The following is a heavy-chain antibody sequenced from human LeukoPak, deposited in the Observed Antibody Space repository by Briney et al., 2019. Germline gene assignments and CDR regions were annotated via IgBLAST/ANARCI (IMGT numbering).Heavy chain of an antibody. CDR3: ARGSYYAPYYFDY. V-gene: IGHV3-48*02. Sequence: GGSLRLSCAASGFTFNTYRMNWVRQALGKGLEWLSYISSGSNTIFYADSVKGRFTISRDNAKNSLFLQVNSLRDEDTAVYYCARGSYYAPYYFDYWGQGTLVTVSS. J-gene: IGHJ4*02. CDR2: ISSGSNTI. D-gene: IGHD1-26*01. CDR1: GFTFNTYR.